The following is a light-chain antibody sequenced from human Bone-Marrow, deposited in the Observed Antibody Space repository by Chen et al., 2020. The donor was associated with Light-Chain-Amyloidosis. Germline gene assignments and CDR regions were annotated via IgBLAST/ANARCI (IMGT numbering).Light chain of an antibody. J-gene: IGKJ4*01. CDR3: QQYGTSPLT. Sequence: EIVLKQYPRTLSLSPGEGANLSCRASQTISSNYLTWYQQKFGQAPRLLIYGSSSRATGIPDRFTGSGSGTDFTLTINRLEPEDFAMYYCQQYGTSPLTFGGGTKVEIK. CDR1: QTISSNY. V-gene: IGKV3-20*01. CDR2: GSS.